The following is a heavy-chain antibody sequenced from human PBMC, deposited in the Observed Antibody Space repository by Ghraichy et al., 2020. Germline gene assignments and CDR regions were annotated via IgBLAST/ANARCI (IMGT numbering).Heavy chain of an antibody. D-gene: IGHD3-22*01. CDR2: SSGSGGST. V-gene: IGHV3-23*01. Sequence: GGSLRLSCAASGFTFSSYAMSWVCQAPRKGLEWVSASSGSGGSTYYADSVKSRFTISRDNSKNTLYLQMNSLIAEDTAVYYCAAPRGSGYYYDSSGYNGWFEPWGQGTLVTVSS. J-gene: IGHJ5*02. CDR3: AAPRGSGYYYDSSGYNGWFEP. CDR1: GFTFSSYA.